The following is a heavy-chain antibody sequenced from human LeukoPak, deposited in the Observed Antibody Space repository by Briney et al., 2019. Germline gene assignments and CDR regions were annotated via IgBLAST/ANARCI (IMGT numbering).Heavy chain of an antibody. J-gene: IGHJ2*01. V-gene: IGHV1-3*01. CDR1: GYTFTSYY. CDR2: INAGNGNT. CDR3: ARSPVLNWGSSYWYFDL. D-gene: IGHD7-27*01. Sequence: ASVTVSCKASGYTFTSYYMHWLRRAPGQRLGWMGWINAGNGNTKNSQNFQGRVTITRDTSPSSAYMELSNLRSEGTAVYYWARSPVLNWGSSYWYFDLWGRGTLVTVSS.